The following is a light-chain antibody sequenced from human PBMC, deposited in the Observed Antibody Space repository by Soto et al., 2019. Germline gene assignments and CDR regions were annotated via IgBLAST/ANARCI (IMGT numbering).Light chain of an antibody. CDR2: GAS. CDR1: QSVSSN. J-gene: IGKJ5*01. Sequence: EIVLTQSPGTLSLSPGERGTLSCRASQSVSSNLAWYQQKPGQAPRLLIYGASTRATGIPARFSGSGSGTDFTLTISSLEPEDSAVYYCQQRNVWPPVTFGQGTRLENK. V-gene: IGKV3-11*01. CDR3: QQRNVWPPVT.